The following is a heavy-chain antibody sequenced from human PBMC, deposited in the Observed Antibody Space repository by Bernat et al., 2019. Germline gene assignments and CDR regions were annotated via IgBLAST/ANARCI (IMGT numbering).Heavy chain of an antibody. CDR2: ISYDGSNK. CDR1: GFTFSSYG. J-gene: IGHJ4*02. V-gene: IGHV3-30*03. D-gene: IGHD1-1*01. CDR3: ARDPYNWNDAGLDY. Sequence: QVQLVESGGGVVQPGRSLRLSCAASGFTFSSYGMHWVRQAPGKGLEWVAVISYDGSNKYYADSVKGRFTISRDNSKNTLYLQMNSLRAEDTAVYYCARDPYNWNDAGLDYWGQGTLVTVSS.